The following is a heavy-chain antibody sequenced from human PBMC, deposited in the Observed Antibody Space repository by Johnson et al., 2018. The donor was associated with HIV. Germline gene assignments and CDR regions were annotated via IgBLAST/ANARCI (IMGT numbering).Heavy chain of an antibody. Sequence: VQLVESGGGVVRPGGSLRLSCADSGFTFDDYGMSWVRQAPGKGLEWVSGINWNGTNTGYAASVKGRFTIPRDNANNSLSLQMNSLRAEDTAFYYCARESIIWGDTRLLEGAFDIWGQGTMVTVSS. CDR1: GFTFDDYG. J-gene: IGHJ3*02. CDR3: ARESIIWGDTRLLEGAFDI. CDR2: INWNGTNT. V-gene: IGHV3-20*04. D-gene: IGHD3-16*01.